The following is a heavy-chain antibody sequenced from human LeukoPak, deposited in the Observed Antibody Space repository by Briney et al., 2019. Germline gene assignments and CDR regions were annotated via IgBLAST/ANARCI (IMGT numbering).Heavy chain of an antibody. CDR3: ARFGGYSYGFHN. CDR2: IYYSGST. J-gene: IGHJ4*02. CDR1: GGPISSYY. Sequence: PSETLSLTCTVSGGPISSYYWSWIRQPPGKGLEWIGYIYYSGSTNYNPSLKSRVTISVDTSKNQFSLKLSSVTAADTAVYYCARFGGYSYGFHNWGQGTLVTVSS. D-gene: IGHD5-18*01. V-gene: IGHV4-59*01.